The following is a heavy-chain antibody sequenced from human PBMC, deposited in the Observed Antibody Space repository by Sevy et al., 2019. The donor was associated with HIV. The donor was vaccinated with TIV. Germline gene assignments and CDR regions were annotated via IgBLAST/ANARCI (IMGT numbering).Heavy chain of an antibody. D-gene: IGHD3-9*01. CDR1: GFTFSSYW. J-gene: IGHJ6*02. V-gene: IGHV3-7*03. CDR3: ARADADYDILTGLTTDYYYYYGMDV. Sequence: GGSLRLSCAASGFTFSSYWMSWVRQAPGKGLEWVANIKQDGSEKYYVDSVKGRFTISRDNAKNSLYLQMNSLRAEDTAVYYCARADADYDILTGLTTDYYYYYGMDVWGQGTTVTVSS. CDR2: IKQDGSEK.